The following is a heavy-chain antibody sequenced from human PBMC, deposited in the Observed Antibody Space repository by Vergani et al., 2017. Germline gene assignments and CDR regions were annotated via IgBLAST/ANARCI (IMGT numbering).Heavy chain of an antibody. CDR1: GGSISSYY. CDR3: ARNRAIELAGRMHYYYAIDV. CDR2: IYTSGST. J-gene: IGHJ6*02. D-gene: IGHD5-24*01. V-gene: IGHV4-4*07. Sequence: QVQLQESGPGLVKPSETLSLTCTVSGGSISSYYWSWIRQPAGKGLEWIGRIYTSGSTNYNPSLKSRVTMSVDTSKNQVSLNLGSVTAADTAVYYCARNRAIELAGRMHYYYAIDVWGQGTTVTVSS.